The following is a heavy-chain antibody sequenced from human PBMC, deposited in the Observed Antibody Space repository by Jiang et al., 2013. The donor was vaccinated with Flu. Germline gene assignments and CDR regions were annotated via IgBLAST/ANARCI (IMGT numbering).Heavy chain of an antibody. CDR2: IYHTGSS. Sequence: LLKPSETLSLTCTVSGGSISSSDYYWAWIRQSPGKGLEWIGGIYHTGSSYSNPSLKSRVIMSVDMSKTQLSLRLRSVTAADTAFYYCARAQKYSGFELPYFDHWGQGSPGHRLL. D-gene: IGHD5-12*01. J-gene: IGHJ4*02. V-gene: IGHV4-39*07. CDR1: GGSISSSDYY. CDR3: ARAQKYSGFELPYFDH.